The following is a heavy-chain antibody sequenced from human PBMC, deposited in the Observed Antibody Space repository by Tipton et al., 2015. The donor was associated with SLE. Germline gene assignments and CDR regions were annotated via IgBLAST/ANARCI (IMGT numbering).Heavy chain of an antibody. V-gene: IGHV3-9*01. Sequence: SLRLSCAASGFTFSDYAMHWVRQAPGKGLERVSGISWNSGSIGYADSVKGRFTISRDNAKNSLYLQMNTLRAEDTALYYCAKGQEASWDAFDIWGQGTMVIISS. CDR1: GFTFSDYA. CDR2: ISWNSGSI. J-gene: IGHJ3*02. CDR3: AKGQEASWDAFDI. D-gene: IGHD2-2*01.